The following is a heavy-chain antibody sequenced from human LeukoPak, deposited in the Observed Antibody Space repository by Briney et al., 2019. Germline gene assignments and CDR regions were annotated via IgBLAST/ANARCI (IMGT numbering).Heavy chain of an antibody. CDR2: INPNSGGT. D-gene: IGHD6-19*01. Sequence: ASVKVSCKASVYTFTGYYMPRVRHAPGQGLEWMGGINPNSGGTNYAQKFPGRVTMTRDTSISTAYMELSRLRSDDTAVYYCARVFRQWLVRNAFDIWGQGTMVTVSS. J-gene: IGHJ3*02. CDR1: VYTFTGYY. CDR3: ARVFRQWLVRNAFDI. V-gene: IGHV1-2*02.